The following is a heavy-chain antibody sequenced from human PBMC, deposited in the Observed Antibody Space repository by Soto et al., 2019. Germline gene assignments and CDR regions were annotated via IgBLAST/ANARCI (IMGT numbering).Heavy chain of an antibody. CDR1: GFTFSSYW. V-gene: IGHV3-7*03. CDR2: IKQDGSEK. Sequence: PGGSLRLSCAASGFTFSSYWMSWVRQAPGKVLEWVANIKQDGSEKYYVDSVKGRFTISRDNAKNSLYLQMNSLRAEDTAVYYCARDRSPYCSSTSCHPSYYGMDVWGQGTTVTVSS. J-gene: IGHJ6*02. CDR3: ARDRSPYCSSTSCHPSYYGMDV. D-gene: IGHD2-2*01.